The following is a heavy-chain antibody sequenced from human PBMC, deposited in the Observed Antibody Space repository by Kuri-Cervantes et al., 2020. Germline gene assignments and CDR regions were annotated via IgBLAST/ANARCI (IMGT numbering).Heavy chain of an antibody. CDR3: AKDTVDYYYYGMDV. Sequence: GGSLRLSCAASGFTFSDYYMSWIRQAPGKGLEWVSYISSSGSTIYYADSVKGRFTISRDNAKNSLYLQMNSLRAEDTALYYCAKDTVDYYYYGMDVWGQGTTVTVS. V-gene: IGHV3-11*01. J-gene: IGHJ6*02. CDR2: ISSSGSTI. CDR1: GFTFSDYY.